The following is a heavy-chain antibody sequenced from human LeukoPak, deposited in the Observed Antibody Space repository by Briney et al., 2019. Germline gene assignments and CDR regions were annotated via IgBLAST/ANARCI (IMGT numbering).Heavy chain of an antibody. J-gene: IGHJ4*02. CDR1: GGPISSSSYY. Sequence: KPSETLSLTCTVSGGPISSSSYYWGWIRQPPGKGLEWIGSIYYSGSTYYNPSLKSRVTISVDTSRNQFSLKLSSVPAADTALYYCARLPDDGGGFFDYGGQGPL. CDR2: IYYSGST. CDR3: ARLPDDGGGFFDY. V-gene: IGHV4-39*01. D-gene: IGHD3-22*01.